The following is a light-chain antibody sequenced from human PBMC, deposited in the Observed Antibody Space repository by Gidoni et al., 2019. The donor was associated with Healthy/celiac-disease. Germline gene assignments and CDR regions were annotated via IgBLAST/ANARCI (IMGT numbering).Light chain of an antibody. Sequence: DIQMTPTPSSLSASVGDRVTITCRASQSISSYLNWYQQKPGKVPKLLIYAASSLQSGVPSRFSGSGSGTDFTLTISSLQPEDFATYYCQQSYSTPRFTFGPGTKVDIK. CDR3: QQSYSTPRFT. J-gene: IGKJ3*01. V-gene: IGKV1-39*01. CDR1: QSISSY. CDR2: AAS.